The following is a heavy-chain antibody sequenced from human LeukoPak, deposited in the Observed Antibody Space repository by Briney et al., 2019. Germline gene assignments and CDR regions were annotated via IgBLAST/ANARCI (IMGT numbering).Heavy chain of an antibody. CDR2: TRKKVNSYTT. J-gene: IGHJ4*02. V-gene: IGHV3-72*01. CDR3: AKGPDSSGYYYYVDY. CDR1: GFTFSDHY. Sequence: GGSLRLSCAASGFTFSDHYMDWVRQAPGKGLEWAGRTRKKVNSYTTEYAASVKGRFTISRDDSKNSLYLQMNSLRVEDTAVYYCAKGPDSSGYYYYVDYWGRGTLVTVSS. D-gene: IGHD3-22*01.